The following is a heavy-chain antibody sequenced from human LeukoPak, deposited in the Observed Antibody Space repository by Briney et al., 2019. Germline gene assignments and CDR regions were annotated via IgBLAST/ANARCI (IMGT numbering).Heavy chain of an antibody. CDR1: GYTFTTYY. CDR2: INPSGGST. V-gene: IGHV1-46*01. J-gene: IGHJ4*02. CDR3: ARGKSAGGYFDY. Sequence: ASVRVSCKASGYTFTTYYMHWGRESPGQGLEWMGIINPSGGSTSYAQTFQGRVTMTRDMSTSTVYMELSRLRSEDTAVYYCARGKSAGGYFDYWGQGTLVTVSS. D-gene: IGHD6-13*01.